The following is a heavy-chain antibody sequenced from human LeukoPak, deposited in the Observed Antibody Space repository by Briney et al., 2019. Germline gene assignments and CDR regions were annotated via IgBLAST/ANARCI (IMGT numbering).Heavy chain of an antibody. V-gene: IGHV3-23*01. CDR3: AKDDFWSGYWDAFDI. CDR2: ISGSGGST. J-gene: IGHJ3*02. Sequence: QPGGSLRLSCAASGFTFSSYAMSWVRQAPGRGLEWVSAISGSGGSTYYADSVKGRFNISRDNSKNTLYLQMNSLRAEDTAVYYCAKDDFWSGYWDAFDIWGQGTMVTVSS. D-gene: IGHD3-3*01. CDR1: GFTFSSYA.